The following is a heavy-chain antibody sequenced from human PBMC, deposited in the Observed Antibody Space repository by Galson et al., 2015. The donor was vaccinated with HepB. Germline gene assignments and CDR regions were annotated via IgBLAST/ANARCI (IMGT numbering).Heavy chain of an antibody. J-gene: IGHJ6*02. CDR2: IRTKSYGGAT. CDR1: EFTFEDYV. D-gene: IGHD2/OR15-2a*01. CDR3: SRKIGAPEYDYYGLDV. V-gene: IGHV3-49*01. Sequence: SLRLSCAGSEFTFEDYVISWFRQAPGKGLEWLGFIRTKSYGGATEYAPSVKGTVIILRDGSGSVAYFQMNSLDTDDTAVYYCSRKIGAPEYDYYGLDVWGQGTTVTVSS.